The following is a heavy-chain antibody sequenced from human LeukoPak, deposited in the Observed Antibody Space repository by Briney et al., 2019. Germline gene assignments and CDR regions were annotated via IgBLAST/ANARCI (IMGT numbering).Heavy chain of an antibody. CDR3: ARGQYNWNY. CDR1: GGSISYH. CDR2: IYYSGST. J-gene: IGHJ4*02. D-gene: IGHD1-20*01. V-gene: IGHV4-59*01. Sequence: SETLSLTCTVSGGSISYHWSWIRHPPRKGREWLGYIYYSGSTNYNPSLKSRVTISVDTSKHQFSLKLRSVTAADTAVYYCARGQYNWNYWGQGTLVTVS.